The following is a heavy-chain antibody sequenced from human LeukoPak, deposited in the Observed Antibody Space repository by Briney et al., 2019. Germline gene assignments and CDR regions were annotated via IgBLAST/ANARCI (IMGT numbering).Heavy chain of an antibody. Sequence: PGGSLRLSCAASGFTFSSYGMHWVRQAPGKGLEWVAVISYDGSNKYYADSVKGRFTISRDNSKNTLYLQMNSLRAEDTAVYYCAKVEEHSSGWYGYYYGMDVWGQGTTVTVSS. J-gene: IGHJ6*02. V-gene: IGHV3-30*18. CDR2: ISYDGSNK. CDR1: GFTFSSYG. D-gene: IGHD6-19*01. CDR3: AKVEEHSSGWYGYYYGMDV.